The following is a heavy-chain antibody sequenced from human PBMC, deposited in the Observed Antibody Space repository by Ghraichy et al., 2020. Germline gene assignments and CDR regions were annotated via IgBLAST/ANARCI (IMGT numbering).Heavy chain of an antibody. D-gene: IGHD1-7*01. CDR1: GGSISSYY. Sequence: SQTLSLTCTVSGGSISSYYWSWIRQPPGKGLEWIGYIYYSGSTNYNPSLKSRVTISVDTSKNQFSLKLSSVTAADTAVYYCARLGDWNYPATTYFDYWGQGTLVTVSS. CDR3: ARLGDWNYPATTYFDY. J-gene: IGHJ4*02. CDR2: IYYSGST. V-gene: IGHV4-59*08.